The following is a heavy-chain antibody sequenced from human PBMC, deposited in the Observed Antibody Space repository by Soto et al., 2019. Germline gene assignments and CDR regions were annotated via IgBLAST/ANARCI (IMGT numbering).Heavy chain of an antibody. CDR1: GFNFGNYG. V-gene: IGHV3-23*01. D-gene: IGHD4-17*01. CDR2: IMYNGDTS. CDR3: AKDYDYGDSLPYDF. Sequence: EVQLLEAGGGLIQPGGSLRLSCTASGFNFGNYGMSWVRQAPGKGLGWLSAIMYNGDTSYYADSVSGRFTMSRDNSQNTLYLQLNDLGAEDTAIYYCAKDYDYGDSLPYDFGGQGTLVTVSS. J-gene: IGHJ4*02.